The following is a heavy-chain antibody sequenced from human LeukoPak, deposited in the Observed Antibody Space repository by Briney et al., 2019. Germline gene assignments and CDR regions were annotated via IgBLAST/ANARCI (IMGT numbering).Heavy chain of an antibody. J-gene: IGHJ4*02. Sequence: GGSLRLSCAASGFTFSSYSMNWVRQAPGKGLEWVSSISSSSSYIYYADSVKGRFTISRDNSKNTLYLQMNSLRAEDTAVYYCARARGYGAYRFDYWGQGTLVTASS. CDR3: ARARGYGAYRFDY. V-gene: IGHV3-21*04. D-gene: IGHD4-17*01. CDR2: ISSSSSYI. CDR1: GFTFSSYS.